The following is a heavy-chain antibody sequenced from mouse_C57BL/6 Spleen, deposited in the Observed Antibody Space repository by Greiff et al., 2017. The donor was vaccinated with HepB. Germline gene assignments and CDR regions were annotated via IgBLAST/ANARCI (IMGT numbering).Heavy chain of an antibody. CDR3: ARSVTTVVAPFDY. V-gene: IGHV14-2*01. CDR1: GFNIKDYY. J-gene: IGHJ2*01. CDR2: IDPEDGET. Sequence: EVQGVESGAELVKPGASVKLSCTASGFNIKDYYMHWVKQRTEQGLEWIGRIDPEDGETKYAPKFQGKATITADTSSNTAYLQLSSLTSEDTAVYYCARSVTTVVAPFDYWGQGTTLTVSS. D-gene: IGHD1-1*01.